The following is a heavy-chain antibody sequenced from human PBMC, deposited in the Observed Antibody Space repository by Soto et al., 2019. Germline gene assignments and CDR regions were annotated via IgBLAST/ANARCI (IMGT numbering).Heavy chain of an antibody. J-gene: IGHJ6*02. V-gene: IGHV1-3*05. Sequence: QVQLMQSGAEEKKPGASVKVSCKASGYPFSNYAMHWVRQAPGQGLEWMGWINAGNGNSKYSQKFQGRVTITRYTSANTAYMELDILRSEDTAVYYCATSTYCSSSTCYQWYGMDVWGQGTTVTVSS. CDR2: INAGNGNS. CDR3: ATSTYCSSSTCYQWYGMDV. CDR1: GYPFSNYA. D-gene: IGHD2-2*01.